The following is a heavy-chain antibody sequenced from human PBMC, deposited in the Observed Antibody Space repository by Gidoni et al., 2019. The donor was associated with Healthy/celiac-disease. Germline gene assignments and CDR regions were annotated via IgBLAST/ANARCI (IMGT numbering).Heavy chain of an antibody. D-gene: IGHD3-3*01. CDR1: GGSFSGYY. CDR2: INHSGST. J-gene: IGHJ6*02. V-gene: IGHV4-34*01. CDR3: ARSGEWLARGGGVDV. Sequence: QVQLQQWGAGLLKPSETLSLTCAVYGGSFSGYYWSWIRQPPGKGLEWIGEINHSGSTNYNPSLKSRVTISVDTSKNQFSLKLSSVTAADTAVYYCARSGEWLARGGGVDVWGQGTTVTVSS.